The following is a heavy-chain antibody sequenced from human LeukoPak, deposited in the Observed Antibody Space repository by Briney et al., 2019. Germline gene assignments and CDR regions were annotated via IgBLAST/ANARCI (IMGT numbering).Heavy chain of an antibody. CDR3: ARGMDYSDY. CDR2: MYHSKST. J-gene: IGHJ4*02. CDR1: GVSISSYY. D-gene: IGHD5-24*01. V-gene: IGHV4-59*01. Sequence: SETLSLTCTASGVSISSYYWSWIRQPPGKGLEWIGYMYHSKSTNYNPSLKSRLTMSVDTSKNQFSLKLYSVTAADTAVYYCARGMDYSDYWGQGTLVTVSS.